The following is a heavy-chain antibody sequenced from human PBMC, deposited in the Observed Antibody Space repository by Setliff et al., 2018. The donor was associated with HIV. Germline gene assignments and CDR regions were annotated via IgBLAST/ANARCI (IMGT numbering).Heavy chain of an antibody. D-gene: IGHD2-15*01. Sequence: ASVKVSCKASGYTFTSYAVNWVRQAPGQGLEWVGWINTNTGNPTYAQGFTGRFVFSLDTSVSTAYLQISSLKAEDTAVYYCARYQYCSGGSCPPDYWGQGTLVTVSS. CDR2: INTNTGNP. CDR1: GYTFTSYA. CDR3: ARYQYCSGGSCPPDY. J-gene: IGHJ4*02. V-gene: IGHV7-4-1*02.